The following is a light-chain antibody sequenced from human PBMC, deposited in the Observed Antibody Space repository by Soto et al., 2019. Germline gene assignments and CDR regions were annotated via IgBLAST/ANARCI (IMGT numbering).Light chain of an antibody. CDR1: SSDVGAYNY. Sequence: QSALTQPPSASGSPGQSVTISCTGTSSDVGAYNYVSWYQQLPGKAPKLIIYEVSKRPSGVPDRFSGYKSGNTASLTVSGLQAEDEADYSCTPYAVTYSFFYVFGPGTKLTVL. CDR2: EVS. CDR3: TPYAVTYSFFYV. V-gene: IGLV2-8*01. J-gene: IGLJ1*01.